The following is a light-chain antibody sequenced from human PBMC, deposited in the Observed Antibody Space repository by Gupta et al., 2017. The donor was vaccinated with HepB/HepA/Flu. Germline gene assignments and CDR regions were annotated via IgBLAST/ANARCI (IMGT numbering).Light chain of an antibody. CDR3: AAWDDSLNGRMV. CDR1: SSNIGSNT. CDR2: SNN. V-gene: IGLV1-44*01. Sequence: QSVLTQPPSASGTPGQRVTIPCSGSSSNIGSNTVNWYQQLPGTAPKLLIYSNNQRPSGVPDRFSGSKSGTSASLAISGLQSEDEADYYCAAWDDSLNGRMVFGGGTKLTV. J-gene: IGLJ2*01.